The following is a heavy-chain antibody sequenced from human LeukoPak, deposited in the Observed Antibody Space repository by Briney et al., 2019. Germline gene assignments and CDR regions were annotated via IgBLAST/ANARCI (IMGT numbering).Heavy chain of an antibody. CDR2: ISYDGSNK. V-gene: IGHV3-30*18. CDR3: AKYNWNDGDYYGMDV. D-gene: IGHD1-20*01. Sequence: PGRSLRLSCAASRFTFSRYGMHWVRQAPGKGLEWVAVISYDGSNKDYADSVKGRFTISRDNSKNTLYLQMNSLRAEDTAVYYCAKYNWNDGDYYGMDVWGQGTTVTVSS. J-gene: IGHJ6*02. CDR1: RFTFSRYG.